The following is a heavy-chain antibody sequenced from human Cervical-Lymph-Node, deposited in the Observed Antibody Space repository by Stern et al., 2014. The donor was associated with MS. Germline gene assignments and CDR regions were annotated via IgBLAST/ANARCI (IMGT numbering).Heavy chain of an antibody. V-gene: IGHV1-46*01. J-gene: IGHJ1*01. Sequence: QVQLVQSGAAVKKPGASVKVSCKASGYTFTSYYMHWVRQAPGQGLEWMGIINPSGGSTSYAQKFQGRVTMTRDTSTSTVYMELSSLRSEDTAVYYCARDIAAAGRKWYGYFQHWGQGTLVTVS. CDR3: ARDIAAAGRKWYGYFQH. CDR1: GYTFTSYY. CDR2: INPSGGST. D-gene: IGHD6-13*01.